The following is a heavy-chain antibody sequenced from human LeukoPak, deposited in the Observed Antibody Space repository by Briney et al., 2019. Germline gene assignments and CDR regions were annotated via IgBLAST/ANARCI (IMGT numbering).Heavy chain of an antibody. D-gene: IGHD1-26*01. V-gene: IGHV3-30*04. Sequence: GGSLRLSCAASGFTFSSYAMHWVRQAPGKGLEWVAVISYDGSNKYYADSVKGRFTISRDNSKNTLYLQMNSLRGDDTAVYYCAKDVGKWESLHFFDYWGQGTLVTVSS. CDR3: AKDVGKWESLHFFDY. CDR1: GFTFSSYA. J-gene: IGHJ4*02. CDR2: ISYDGSNK.